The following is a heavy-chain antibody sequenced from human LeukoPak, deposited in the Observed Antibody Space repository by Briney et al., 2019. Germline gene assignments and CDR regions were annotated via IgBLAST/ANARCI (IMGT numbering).Heavy chain of an antibody. Sequence: PGGSLRLSCAASGFTFSSYVMSWVRQAPGKGLEWISGISGSGGTTHYADSVKGRFTISRDKSKNTLYLQMNSLRVEDTAVYYCAKEGIWFGESSDYWGQGSLVTVSS. CDR3: AKEGIWFGESSDY. J-gene: IGHJ4*02. CDR2: ISGSGGTT. V-gene: IGHV3-23*01. D-gene: IGHD3-10*01. CDR1: GFTFSSYV.